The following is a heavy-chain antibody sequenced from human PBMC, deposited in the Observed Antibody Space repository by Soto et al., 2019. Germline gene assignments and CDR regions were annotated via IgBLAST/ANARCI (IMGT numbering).Heavy chain of an antibody. Sequence: SETLSLTCAVSGGSIISNYWWACLRQSPGEGLVWIGSSYHSGTTYYNPSLESRVIISVDTSESRFALRLTSVTAEDSAVYYCARTDNVGYYPYLGQGTLVTVSS. CDR3: ARTDNVGYYPY. CDR1: GGSIISNYW. CDR2: SYHSGTT. D-gene: IGHD3-3*01. J-gene: IGHJ4*02. V-gene: IGHV4-38-2*01.